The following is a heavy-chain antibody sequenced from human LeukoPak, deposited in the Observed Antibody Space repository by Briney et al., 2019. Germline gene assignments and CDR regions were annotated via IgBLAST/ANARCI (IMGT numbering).Heavy chain of an antibody. V-gene: IGHV3-30*18. CDR3: AKGARKETEPPGSALGWFDP. CDR1: GFTFSSYG. Sequence: PGRSLRLSCAASGFTFSSYGMHWVRQAPGKGLEWVAVISYDGSHKYCADSVKGRFTISRDNSKNTLYLQMNSLRGEDTAAYYCAKGARKETEPPGSALGWFDPWGQGTLVTVSS. D-gene: IGHD1-14*01. J-gene: IGHJ5*02. CDR2: ISYDGSHK.